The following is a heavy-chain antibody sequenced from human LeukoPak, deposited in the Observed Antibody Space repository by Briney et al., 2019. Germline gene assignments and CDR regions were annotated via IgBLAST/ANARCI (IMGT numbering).Heavy chain of an antibody. CDR2: IYYSGST. D-gene: IGHD3-10*01. V-gene: IGHV4-59*01. Sequence: SETLSLTCTVSGGSISSYYWSWIRQPPGKRLEWIGYIYYSGSTNYNPSLKSRVTISVDTSKNQFSLKLSSVTAADTAVYYCASTSKYIGSGRDDSFDIWGQGTMVTVSS. J-gene: IGHJ3*02. CDR1: GGSISSYY. CDR3: ASTSKYIGSGRDDSFDI.